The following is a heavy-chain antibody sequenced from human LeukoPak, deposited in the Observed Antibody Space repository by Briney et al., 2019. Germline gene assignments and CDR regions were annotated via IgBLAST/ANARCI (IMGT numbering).Heavy chain of an antibody. J-gene: IGHJ4*02. CDR3: ARERYFDY. CDR2: ISGSAHKI. V-gene: IGHV3-23*01. Sequence: LPGGSLRLSCVASGITFSNYAVSWVRQAPEKGLDWVSVISGSAHKIRYADSVKGQFTISRDNSKNTLYLQMNSLRAEDTAVYYCARERYFDYWGQGTLVTVSS. CDR1: GITFSNYA.